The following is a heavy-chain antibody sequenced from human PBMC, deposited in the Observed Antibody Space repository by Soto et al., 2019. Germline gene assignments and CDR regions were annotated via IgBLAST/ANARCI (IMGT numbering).Heavy chain of an antibody. Sequence: GGSLRLSCAASGFTFSSYAMSWVRQAPGKGLEWVSAISGSGGSTYYADSVKGRFTISRDNSKNTLYLQMNSLRAEDTAVYYCAKDFRMYGSGSYYATDYWGQGTLVTVSS. CDR1: GFTFSSYA. CDR3: AKDFRMYGSGSYYATDY. D-gene: IGHD3-10*01. V-gene: IGHV3-23*01. J-gene: IGHJ4*02. CDR2: ISGSGGST.